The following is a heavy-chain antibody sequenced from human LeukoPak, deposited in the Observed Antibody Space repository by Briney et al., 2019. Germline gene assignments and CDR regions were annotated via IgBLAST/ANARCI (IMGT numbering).Heavy chain of an antibody. CDR3: ARDMSRNWNDPDAFDI. V-gene: IGHV1-2*02. D-gene: IGHD1-1*01. CDR1: GYTFTGYY. CDR2: INPNSGGT. Sequence: ASVKVSCKASGYTFTGYYIHWVRQAPRQGLEWMGWINPNSGGTNYAQKFQGRVTMTRDTSISTAYMELSRLRSDDTAVYYCARDMSRNWNDPDAFDIWGQGTMVTVSS. J-gene: IGHJ3*02.